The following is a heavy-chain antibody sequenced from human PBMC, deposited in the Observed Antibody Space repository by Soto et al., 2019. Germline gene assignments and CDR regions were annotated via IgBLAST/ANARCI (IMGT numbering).Heavy chain of an antibody. D-gene: IGHD3-16*01. V-gene: IGHV4-39*01. CDR1: GGSISSSSYY. CDR2: IYYSGST. CDR3: ARYMGEDYYYYMDV. Sequence: SETLSLTCTFSGGSISSSSYYWGWIRQPPGKGLERIGSIYYSGSTYYNPSLKSRVTISVDTSKNQFSLKLSSVTAADTAVYYCARYMGEDYYYYMDVWGKGTTVTVSS. J-gene: IGHJ6*03.